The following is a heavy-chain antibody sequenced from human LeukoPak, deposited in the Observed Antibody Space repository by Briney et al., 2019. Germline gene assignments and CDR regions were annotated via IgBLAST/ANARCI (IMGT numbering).Heavy chain of an antibody. CDR1: GFTFSRYW. CDR2: IKEDGREG. J-gene: IGHJ4*02. Sequence: GGSLRLSCAASGFTFSRYWMSWFRQAPGKGLEWVANIKEDGREGYYGGSVKGRFAISRDNAQNSLYLRMNGLRAEDTAVYYCARGDGCSSTSCYHIDFWGQGTLVTVSS. D-gene: IGHD2-2*01. V-gene: IGHV3-7*04. CDR3: ARGDGCSSTSCYHIDF.